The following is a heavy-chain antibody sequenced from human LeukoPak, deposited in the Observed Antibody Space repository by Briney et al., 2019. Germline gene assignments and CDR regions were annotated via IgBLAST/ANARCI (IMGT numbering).Heavy chain of an antibody. Sequence: ASVKVSCKASGHTSINYGISWVRQAPGQGLEWMGWISAYNGNTNYAQKLQGRVTMTTDTSTSTAYMELRSLRSDDTAVYYCARENRYCRGGSCYSVASDDAFDIWGQGTMVTVSS. CDR3: ARENRYCRGGSCYSVASDDAFDI. CDR1: GHTSINYG. J-gene: IGHJ3*02. D-gene: IGHD2-15*01. CDR2: ISAYNGNT. V-gene: IGHV1-18*01.